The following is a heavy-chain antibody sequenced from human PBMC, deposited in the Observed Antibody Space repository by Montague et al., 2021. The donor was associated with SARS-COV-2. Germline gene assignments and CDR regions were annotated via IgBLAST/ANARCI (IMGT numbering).Heavy chain of an antibody. CDR3: AGSGVGIFDFSYFDS. V-gene: IGHV4-38-2*02. Sequence: SETLSLTCSVSGFSISSGYYCGCIRQPPGKLLEWMGSRYQNGATXNTPPLKRPVTTLLDTSKNQSSLILTSAAAADTVVYYCAGSGVGIFDFSYFDSWGQGTLVIVSS. D-gene: IGHD3-3*01. J-gene: IGHJ4*02. CDR1: GFSISSGYY. CDR2: RYQNGAT.